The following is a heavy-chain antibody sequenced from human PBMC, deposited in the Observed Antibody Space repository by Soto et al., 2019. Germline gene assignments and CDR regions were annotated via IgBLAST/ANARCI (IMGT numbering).Heavy chain of an antibody. Sequence: EVQLLESGGDLVQPGGSLRLSCAASGFSFSNYAMAWVRQAPGKGLEWVSGISGSGGSTYYADFVKGRFTISRDNSMNTVYLQMNSLRAEDTALYYCAKPLPKGAMAPAQDNWGQGTLVTVSS. J-gene: IGHJ4*02. V-gene: IGHV3-23*01. CDR2: ISGSGGST. D-gene: IGHD6-19*01. CDR3: AKPLPKGAMAPAQDN. CDR1: GFSFSNYA.